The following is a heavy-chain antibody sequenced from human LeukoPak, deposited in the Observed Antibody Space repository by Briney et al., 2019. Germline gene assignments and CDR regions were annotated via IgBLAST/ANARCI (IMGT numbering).Heavy chain of an antibody. CDR2: INHSGGT. D-gene: IGHD5-12*01. CDR3: ARGIRRLRSGGAFDI. V-gene: IGHV4-34*01. J-gene: IGHJ3*02. Sequence: SETLSLTCAVYGGSFSGYYWSWIRQPPGKGLEWIGEINHSGGTNYNPSLKSRVTISVDTSKNQFSLKLSSVTAADTAVYYCARGIRRLRSGGAFDIWGQGTMVTVSS. CDR1: GGSFSGYY.